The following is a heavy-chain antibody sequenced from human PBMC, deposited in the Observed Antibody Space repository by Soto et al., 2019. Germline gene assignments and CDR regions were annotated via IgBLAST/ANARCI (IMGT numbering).Heavy chain of an antibody. Sequence: ASVKVSCKASGYTLSGFYMHWLRQSPGQGLEWMGWINPNSGGTKSAEKFQGRVTMTRDTSISTAYMELSRLTSDDTAVYYCASAAVTGTAGLDFWGQGTQVTVSS. J-gene: IGHJ4*02. CDR3: ASAAVTGTAGLDF. CDR1: GYTLSGFY. V-gene: IGHV1-2*02. CDR2: INPNSGGT. D-gene: IGHD6-19*01.